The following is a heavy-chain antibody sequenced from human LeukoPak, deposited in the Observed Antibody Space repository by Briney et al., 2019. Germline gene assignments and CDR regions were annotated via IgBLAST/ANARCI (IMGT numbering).Heavy chain of an antibody. CDR1: GFTFSSYG. Sequence: GGSLRLSCAASGFTFSSYGMHWVRQAPGKGLEWVAFIRYDGSNKYYADSVKGRFTISRDNSKNTLYLQMNSLRAEDTAVYYCAKDPRAARAATYYYDSSGYDYWGQGTLVTVSS. J-gene: IGHJ4*02. CDR3: AKDPRAARAATYYYDSSGYDY. D-gene: IGHD3-22*01. V-gene: IGHV3-30*02. CDR2: IRYDGSNK.